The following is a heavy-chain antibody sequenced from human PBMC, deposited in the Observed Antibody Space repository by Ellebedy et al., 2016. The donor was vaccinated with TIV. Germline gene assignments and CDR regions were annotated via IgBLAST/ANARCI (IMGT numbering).Heavy chain of an antibody. CDR2: ISVYNGNT. CDR3: ARDPPTIIDYYYGMDV. Sequence: AASVKVSCKASGYTFTSYGISWVRQAPGQGLEWMGWISVYNGNTNYAQKLQGRVTMTTDTSTSTAYMELRSLRSDETAVYYCARDPPTIIDYYYGMDVWGQGTTVTVSS. D-gene: IGHD3-22*01. CDR1: GYTFTSYG. J-gene: IGHJ6*02. V-gene: IGHV1-18*04.